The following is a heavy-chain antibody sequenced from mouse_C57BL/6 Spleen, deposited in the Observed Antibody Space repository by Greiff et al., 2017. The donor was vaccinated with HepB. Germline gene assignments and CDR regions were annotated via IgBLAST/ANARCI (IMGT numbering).Heavy chain of an antibody. D-gene: IGHD2-3*01. V-gene: IGHV1-72*01. CDR2: IDPNSGGT. CDR3: ARWGGWLPPYYYAMDY. CDR1: GYTFTSYW. J-gene: IGHJ4*01. Sequence: VKLQQPGAELVKPGASVKLSCKASGYTFTSYWMHWVKQRPGRGLEWIGRIDPNSGGTKYNEKFKSKATLTVDKPSSTAYMQLSSLTSEDSAVYYCARWGGWLPPYYYAMDYWGQGTSVTVSS.